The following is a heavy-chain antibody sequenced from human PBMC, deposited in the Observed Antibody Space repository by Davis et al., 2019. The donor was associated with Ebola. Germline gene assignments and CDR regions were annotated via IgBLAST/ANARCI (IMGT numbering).Heavy chain of an antibody. V-gene: IGHV1-69*13. Sequence: VKVSCKASGGTFSSYAISWVRQAPGQGLEWMGGIIPIFGTANYAQKFQGRVTITADESTSTAYMELSGLTSDDTAIYYCARGASAYGPSWFDSWGQGTLVTVSS. CDR1: GGTFSSYA. CDR2: IIPIFGTA. CDR3: ARGASAYGPSWFDS. J-gene: IGHJ5*01. D-gene: IGHD2-21*01.